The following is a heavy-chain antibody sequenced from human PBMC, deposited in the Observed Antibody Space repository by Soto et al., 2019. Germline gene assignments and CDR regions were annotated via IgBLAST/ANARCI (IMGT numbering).Heavy chain of an antibody. J-gene: IGHJ4*02. Sequence: GGSLRLSCAASGFTFSSYAMSWVRQAPGKGLEWVSAISGSGGSTYYAYSVKGRFTISRDNSKNTLYLQMNSLRAEDTAVYYCAKGRVYCSSTSCYQTLFDYWGQGTLVTVSS. CDR2: ISGSGGST. V-gene: IGHV3-23*01. D-gene: IGHD2-2*01. CDR3: AKGRVYCSSTSCYQTLFDY. CDR1: GFTFSSYA.